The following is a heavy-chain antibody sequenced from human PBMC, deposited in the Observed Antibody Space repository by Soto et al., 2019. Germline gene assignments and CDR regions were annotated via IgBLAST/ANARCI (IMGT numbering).Heavy chain of an antibody. CDR2: INHSGGT. Sequence: QVQLQKWGAGLLKPSETLSLTCAVYGGSFSGYYWSWIRQPPGKGLAWIGEINHSGGTNYNPSLKSRVTISVDTSKNQFSLKLSSVTAADTAVYYCAGGLAGADYYYGMDVWGQGTTVTVSS. CDR3: AGGLAGADYYYGMDV. V-gene: IGHV4-34*01. J-gene: IGHJ6*02. CDR1: GGSFSGYY. D-gene: IGHD6-19*01.